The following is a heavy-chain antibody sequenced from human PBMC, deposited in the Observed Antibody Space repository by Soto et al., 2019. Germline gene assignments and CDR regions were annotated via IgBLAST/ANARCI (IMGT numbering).Heavy chain of an antibody. CDR1: GFTFSNYA. Sequence: GGSLRLSCAASGFTFSNYAMTWVRQAPGKGLEWVSAISGSGGSTYYADSVKGRFTISRDNSKNTLYLQVNSLRADDTAVYYCARGDGYDPYSYFDYWGQGILVTVSS. J-gene: IGHJ4*02. D-gene: IGHD5-12*01. CDR3: ARGDGYDPYSYFDY. V-gene: IGHV3-23*01. CDR2: ISGSGGST.